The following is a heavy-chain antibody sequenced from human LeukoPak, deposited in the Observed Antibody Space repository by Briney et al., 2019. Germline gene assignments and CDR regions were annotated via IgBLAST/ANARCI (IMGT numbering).Heavy chain of an antibody. Sequence: GGSLRLACAASGFTFDDYTMHWDRQAPGKGLEWVSLISWDGGSTYYADSVKGRFTISRDNSKNSLYLQMNSLRTEDTALYYCAKAHSSLSLDYWGQGTLVTVSS. D-gene: IGHD3-22*01. V-gene: IGHV3-43*01. CDR1: GFTFDDYT. J-gene: IGHJ4*02. CDR3: AKAHSSLSLDY. CDR2: ISWDGGST.